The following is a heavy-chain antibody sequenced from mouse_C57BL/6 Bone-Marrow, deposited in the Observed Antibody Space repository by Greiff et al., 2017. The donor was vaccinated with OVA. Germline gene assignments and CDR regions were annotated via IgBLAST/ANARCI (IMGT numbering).Heavy chain of an antibody. D-gene: IGHD1-1*01. CDR3: ARATTVVVGGDY. CDR1: GYTFTSYW. Sequence: QVQLQQPGAELVRPGSSVKLSCKASGYTFTSYWMDWVKQRPGQGLEWIGNIYPSDSENHYNQKFKDKATLTVDKSSSTAYMQLSSLTSEDSAVYYCARATTVVVGGDYWGQGTTLTVSS. J-gene: IGHJ2*01. V-gene: IGHV1-61*01. CDR2: IYPSDSEN.